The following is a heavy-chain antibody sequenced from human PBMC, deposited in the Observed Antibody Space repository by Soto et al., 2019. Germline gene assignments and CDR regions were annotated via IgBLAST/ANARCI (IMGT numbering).Heavy chain of an antibody. Sequence: ASVKVSCQASGGTFSSYAISWVRQAPGQGLEWMGGIIPIFGTANYAQKFQGRVTITADESTSTAYMELSSLRSEDTAVYYCATASQLPSYYYYYGMDVWGQGTTVTVSS. CDR2: IIPIFGTA. D-gene: IGHD2-2*01. J-gene: IGHJ6*02. CDR1: GGTFSSYA. V-gene: IGHV1-69*13. CDR3: ATASQLPSYYYYYGMDV.